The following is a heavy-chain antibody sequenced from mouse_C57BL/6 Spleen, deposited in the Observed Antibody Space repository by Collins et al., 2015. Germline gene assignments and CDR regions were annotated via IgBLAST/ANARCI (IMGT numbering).Heavy chain of an antibody. CDR1: GYTFTSYW. CDR2: IHPNSGST. J-gene: IGHJ2*01. Sequence: QVQLQQPGAELVKPGASVKLSCKASGYTFTSYWMHWVKQRPGQGLEWIGMIHPNSGSTNYNEKFKSKATLTVDKSSSTAYMQLSSLTSEDSAVYYCAIYYYGSSYLYYFDYWGQGTTLTVSS. V-gene: IGHV1-64*01. CDR3: AIYYYGSSYLYYFDY. D-gene: IGHD1-1*01.